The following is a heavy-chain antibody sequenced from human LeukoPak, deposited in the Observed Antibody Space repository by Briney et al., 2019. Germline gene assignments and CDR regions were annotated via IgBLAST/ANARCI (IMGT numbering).Heavy chain of an antibody. Sequence: GGSLRLSCAASGFTFRSYAMSWVRQAPGKGLEWVSAISGSGDIAYYADSVKGRFTMSRDNFKNTLYLQMNSLRAEDTAVYYCAKVSRFAVVPAAMLDYWGQGIQVTVSS. CDR1: GFTFRSYA. CDR2: ISGSGDIA. CDR3: AKVSRFAVVPAAMLDY. V-gene: IGHV3-23*01. J-gene: IGHJ4*02. D-gene: IGHD2-2*01.